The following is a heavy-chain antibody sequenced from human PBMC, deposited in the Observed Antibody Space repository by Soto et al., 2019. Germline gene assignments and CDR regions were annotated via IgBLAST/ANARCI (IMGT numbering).Heavy chain of an antibody. CDR2: ISWNSGSI. V-gene: IGHV3-9*01. Sequence: LSLTCTVSGGSISNYYWNWVRQAPGKGLEWVSGISWNSGSIGYADSVKGRFTISRDNAKNSLYLQMNSLRAEDTALYYCAKEIVGAPGWFDPWGQGTLVTVSS. CDR1: GGSISNYY. CDR3: AKEIVGAPGWFDP. J-gene: IGHJ5*02. D-gene: IGHD1-26*01.